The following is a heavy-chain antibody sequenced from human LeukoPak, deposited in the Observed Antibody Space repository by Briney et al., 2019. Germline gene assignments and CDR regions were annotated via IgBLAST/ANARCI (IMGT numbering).Heavy chain of an antibody. J-gene: IGHJ4*02. V-gene: IGHV4-30-4*01. D-gene: IGHD2-15*01. Sequence: PSQTLSLTCTVSGGSISSGDYYWSWIRQPSGKGPEWIGYIYYSGSTYYNPSLKSRVTISVDTSKNQFSLKLSSVTAADTAVYYYASSQLPLSGFDYWGQGPLVTVSS. CDR2: IYYSGST. CDR3: ASSQLPLSGFDY. CDR1: GGSISSGDYY.